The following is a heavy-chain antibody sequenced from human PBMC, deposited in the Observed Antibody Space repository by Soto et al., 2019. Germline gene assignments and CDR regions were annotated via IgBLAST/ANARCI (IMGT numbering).Heavy chain of an antibody. J-gene: IGHJ4*02. Sequence: PSETLSLTCAVCGGYVSSGWYSWSWIRQPPGKGLEWIGYIYHSGSTYYNPSLKSRVTISVDRSKNQFSLKLSSVTAADTAVYYCARDGAAGLDYWGQGTLVTVSS. D-gene: IGHD6-13*01. CDR3: ARDGAAGLDY. CDR1: GGYVSSGWYS. CDR2: IYHSGST. V-gene: IGHV4-30-2*01.